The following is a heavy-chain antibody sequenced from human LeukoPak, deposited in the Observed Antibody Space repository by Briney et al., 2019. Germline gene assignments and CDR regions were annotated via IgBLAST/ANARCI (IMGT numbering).Heavy chain of an antibody. D-gene: IGHD3-9*01. CDR1: GGSISSSSYY. CDR2: IYYSGST. V-gene: IGHV4-39*01. CDR3: ARAYDVLTGYSI. Sequence: SETLSLTCTVSGGSISSSSYYWGWIRQPPGKGLEWIGSIYYSGSTYYNPSLKSRITISVDTSKNQTSLKVSSVTAADTAVYYCARAYDVLTGYSIWGQGTLVTVSS. J-gene: IGHJ4*02.